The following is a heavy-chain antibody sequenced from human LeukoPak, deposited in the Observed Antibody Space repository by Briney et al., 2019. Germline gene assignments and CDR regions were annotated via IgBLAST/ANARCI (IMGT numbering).Heavy chain of an antibody. J-gene: IGHJ6*02. CDR1: GGSISSYY. D-gene: IGHD1-1*01. V-gene: IGHV4-59*01. CDR3: ARVTGTTQSYYYYGMDV. Sequence: SETLSLTCTVSGGSISSYYWSWIRQPPGKGLEWIGYIYYSGSTNYNPSLKSRVTMSVDTSKNQFSLKLSSVTAADTAVYYCARVTGTTQSYYYYGMDVWGQGTTVTVSS. CDR2: IYYSGST.